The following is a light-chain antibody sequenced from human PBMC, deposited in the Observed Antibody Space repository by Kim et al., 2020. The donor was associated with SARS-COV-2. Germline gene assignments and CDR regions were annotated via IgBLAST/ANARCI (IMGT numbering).Light chain of an antibody. CDR3: QAWDSSAYV. CDR1: KLGDKY. CDR2: QDT. V-gene: IGLV3-1*01. Sequence: VPPGQTARLTCSGDKLGDKYACWFQQKPGQSPLLVIYQDTKRPSGIPERFSGSNSGNTATLTISGTQAMDEADYYCQAWDSSAYVFGTGTKVTVL. J-gene: IGLJ1*01.